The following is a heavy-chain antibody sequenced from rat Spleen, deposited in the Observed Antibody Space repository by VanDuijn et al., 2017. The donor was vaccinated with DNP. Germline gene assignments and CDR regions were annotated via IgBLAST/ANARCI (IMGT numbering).Heavy chain of an antibody. V-gene: IGHV2-1*01. CDR2: IWGDGST. CDR3: ARGDYDGSYYSYYFDY. J-gene: IGHJ2*01. Sequence: QVQLKESGPGLVQPSQTLSLTCTVSGFSLTSNSVHWVRQPPGKGLEWMGGIWGDGSTDYNSALKSRLSISRDTSKSQVFLKMNSLQTEDTATYYCARGDYDGSYYSYYFDYWGQGVMVTVSS. CDR1: GFSLTSNS. D-gene: IGHD1-12*02.